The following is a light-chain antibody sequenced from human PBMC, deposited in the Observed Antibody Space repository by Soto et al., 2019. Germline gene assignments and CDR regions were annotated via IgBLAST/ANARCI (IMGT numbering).Light chain of an antibody. V-gene: IGKV3-15*01. CDR2: GAS. CDR1: QNVSSN. CDR3: QQYDNWPPLT. Sequence: EIVMTQSPATLSVSQGDRATLYCRAGQNVSSNLAWYQQKFGQAPTLLIYGASTRATGIPARFSGSGSGTEFSLTISSLQSEDFAVYYCQQYDNWPPLTFGGGTKVEIK. J-gene: IGKJ4*01.